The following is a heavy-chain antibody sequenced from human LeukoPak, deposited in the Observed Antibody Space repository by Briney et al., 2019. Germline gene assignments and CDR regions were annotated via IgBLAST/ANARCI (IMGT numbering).Heavy chain of an antibody. CDR1: GYSISSGYY. J-gene: IGHJ4*02. CDR2: IYHSGST. D-gene: IGHD3-22*01. Sequence: SETLSLTCTVSGYSISSGYYWGWIRQPPGKGLEWIGSIYHSGSTYYNPSLKSRVTISVDTSKNQFSLKLSSVTAADTAVYYCARYRVTMIVVVTGGYYFDYWGQGTLVTVSS. V-gene: IGHV4-38-2*02. CDR3: ARYRVTMIVVVTGGYYFDY.